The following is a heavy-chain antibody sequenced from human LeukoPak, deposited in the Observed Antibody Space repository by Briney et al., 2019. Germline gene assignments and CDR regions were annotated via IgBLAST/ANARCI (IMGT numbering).Heavy chain of an antibody. J-gene: IGHJ6*02. CDR3: AKRSPVDYYYYGMDV. D-gene: IGHD5-24*01. CDR1: GFTFSSYS. V-gene: IGHV3-48*01. Sequence: GGSLRLSCAASGFTFSSYSMNWVRQAPGKGLEWVSYISSSSSTIYYAVSVKGRFTISRDNAKNSLYLQMNSLRAEDTAVYYCAKRSPVDYYYYGMDVWGQGTTVTVSS. CDR2: ISSSSSTI.